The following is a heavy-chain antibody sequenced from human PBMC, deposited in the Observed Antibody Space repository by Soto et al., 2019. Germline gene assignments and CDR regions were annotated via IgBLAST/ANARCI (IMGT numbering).Heavy chain of an antibody. J-gene: IGHJ4*02. V-gene: IGHV3-7*03. CDR1: EFTFSNFW. D-gene: IGHD1-26*01. Sequence: EVQLVESGGGLVQPGGSLRLSCAASEFTFSNFWMSWVSQAPGKGLEWVANIKEDGSEKYYVDSVKGRFTISRDSAKKSLYLQMDSLRAEDTAVYYCARLRKGGYCDYWGQGALVTVST. CDR2: IKEDGSEK. CDR3: ARLRKGGYCDY.